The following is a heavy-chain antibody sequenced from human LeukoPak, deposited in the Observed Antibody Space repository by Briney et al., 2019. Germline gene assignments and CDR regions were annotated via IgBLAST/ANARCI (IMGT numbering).Heavy chain of an antibody. D-gene: IGHD2-2*01. CDR3: ARDLTPSLGYCSSTSCYSNNWFDP. CDR2: ISGSGGST. Sequence: GGSLRLSCAASGFTFSSYAMSWVRQAPGKGLEWVSAISGSGGSTYYADSVKGRFTISRDNAKNTLYLQMNSLRAEDTAVYYCARDLTPSLGYCSSTSCYSNNWFDPWGQGTLVTVSS. J-gene: IGHJ5*02. CDR1: GFTFSSYA. V-gene: IGHV3-23*01.